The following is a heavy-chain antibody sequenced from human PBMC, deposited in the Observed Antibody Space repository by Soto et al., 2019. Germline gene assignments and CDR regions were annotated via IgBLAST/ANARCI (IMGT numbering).Heavy chain of an antibody. Sequence: EVHLVESGGDLVEPGGSLRLSCAASGFPFSNAWMSWVRQAPGKGLEWVGRIKSKTDGGTTDYAAPVKGRFTISRDDSKNMLYLQTNSLKIEDTAVYYCTTALRFLGWPDYWGQGTLVTVSS. CDR2: IKSKTDGGTT. J-gene: IGHJ4*02. CDR1: GFPFSNAW. V-gene: IGHV3-15*01. D-gene: IGHD3-3*01. CDR3: TTALRFLGWPDY.